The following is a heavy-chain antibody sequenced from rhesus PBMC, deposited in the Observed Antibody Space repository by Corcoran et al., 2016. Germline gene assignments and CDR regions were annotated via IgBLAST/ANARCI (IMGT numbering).Heavy chain of an antibody. CDR1: GYSISSGYG. CDR2: IGGSSGST. V-gene: IGHV4-127*01. J-gene: IGHJ4*01. Sequence: QVQLQESGPGLVKPSETLSLTCAVSGYSISSGYGWSWIRQPPGKGLEWIGYIGGSSGSTNYNPSLRSRVTISQDTSKNQFSLKLSSVTAADTAVYYCSRGSYGIFDYWGQGVLVTVSS. D-gene: IGHD4-4*01. CDR3: SRGSYGIFDY.